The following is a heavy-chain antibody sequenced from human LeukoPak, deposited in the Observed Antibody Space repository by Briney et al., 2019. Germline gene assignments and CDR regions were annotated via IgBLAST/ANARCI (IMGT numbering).Heavy chain of an antibody. D-gene: IGHD2-15*01. CDR3: ARGYCSGGSCYYYYYGMDV. CDR1: GFTFSSYD. V-gene: IGHV3-13*01. CDR2: IGTAGDT. J-gene: IGHJ6*02. Sequence: GGSLRLSCAASGFTFSSYDMHWVRQATGKGLEWVSAIGTAGDTYYPGSVKVRFTISRENAKNSLYLQMNSLRAGDTAVYYCARGYCSGGSCYYYYYGMDVWGQGTTVTVSS.